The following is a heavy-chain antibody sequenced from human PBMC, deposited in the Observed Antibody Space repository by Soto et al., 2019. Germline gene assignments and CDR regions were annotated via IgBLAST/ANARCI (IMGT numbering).Heavy chain of an antibody. CDR2: FYYGGSS. V-gene: IGHV4-61*01. CDR3: ARGLVSRSSLDAFDI. Sequence: SETLSLTCTVSGGAVRGGNYYWNWIRETPGKGLEWIGYFYYGGSSNYNPSLQSRVTISADTSKSQFSLNLSSVTAADTAIYYCARGLVSRSSLDAFDIWGQGIMVTVSS. D-gene: IGHD6-13*01. CDR1: GGAVRGGNYY. J-gene: IGHJ3*02.